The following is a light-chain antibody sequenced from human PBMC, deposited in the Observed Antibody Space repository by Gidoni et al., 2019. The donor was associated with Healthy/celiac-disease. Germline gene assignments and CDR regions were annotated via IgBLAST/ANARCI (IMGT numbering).Light chain of an antibody. CDR1: QSISSY. CDR3: QQSYSTPYT. V-gene: IGKV1-39*01. CDR2: AAS. J-gene: IGKJ2*01. Sequence: NQKTQSPSSLSASVGDRVTITCRARQSISSYLNWYQQKPGKAPKLLIYAASSLQSGVPSRFSGSGSGTDFTLTISSLQPEDFATYYCQQSYSTPYTFGQGTKLEIK.